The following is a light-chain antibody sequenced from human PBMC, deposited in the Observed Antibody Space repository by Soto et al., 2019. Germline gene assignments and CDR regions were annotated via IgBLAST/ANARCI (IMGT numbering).Light chain of an antibody. CDR2: GNS. CDR1: SSNIGAGYD. Sequence: QPPSVSGAPGQRVTISCTGSSSNIGAGYDVHWYQQLPGTAPKLLIYGNSNRPSGVPDRFSGSKSGTSASLAITGLQAEDEADYYCQSYDSSLSGYVFGTGTKVTVL. J-gene: IGLJ1*01. CDR3: QSYDSSLSGYV. V-gene: IGLV1-40*01.